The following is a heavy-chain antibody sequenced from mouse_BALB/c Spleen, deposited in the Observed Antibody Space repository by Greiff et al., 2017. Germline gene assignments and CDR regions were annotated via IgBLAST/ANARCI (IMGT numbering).Heavy chain of an antibody. D-gene: IGHD2-10*02. V-gene: IGHV5-6-5*01. CDR1: GFTFSSYA. Sequence: DVMLVESGGGLVKPGGSLKLSCAASGFTFSSYAMSWVRQTPEKRLEWVASISSGGSTYYPDSVKGRFTISRDNARNILYLQMSSLRSEDTAMYYCARVQYGNYFDYWGQGTTLTVSS. J-gene: IGHJ2*01. CDR2: ISSGGST. CDR3: ARVQYGNYFDY.